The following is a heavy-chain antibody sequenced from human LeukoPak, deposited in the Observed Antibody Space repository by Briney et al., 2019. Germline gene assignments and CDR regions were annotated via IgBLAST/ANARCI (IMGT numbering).Heavy chain of an antibody. Sequence: PSQTLSLTCTVSGGSISSGDYYWSWIRQPPGKGLEWIGYIYYSGSTYYNPSLKSRVTISVDTSKNQFSLKLSSVTAADTAVYYCARGGDIVVVPAAPWLDPWGQGTLVTVSS. CDR1: GGSISSGDYY. CDR3: ARGGDIVVVPAAPWLDP. CDR2: IYYSGST. D-gene: IGHD2-2*01. J-gene: IGHJ5*02. V-gene: IGHV4-30-4*08.